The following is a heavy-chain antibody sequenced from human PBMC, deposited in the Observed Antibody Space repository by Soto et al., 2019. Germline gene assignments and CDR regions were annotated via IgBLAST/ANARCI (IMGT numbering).Heavy chain of an antibody. CDR3: AKSIVAVAGPVDY. D-gene: IGHD6-19*01. CDR2: SSGSGGST. Sequence: EVQLLESGGLLVQPGESLRLSCAASGFTFSSYAMSLVRQAPGKGLEWVSASSGSGGSTHYADSVKGQFTISRDNSKNMLSLQVNSLRAEDTVVYYCAKSIVAVAGPVDYWGQGTLVTVSS. J-gene: IGHJ4*02. V-gene: IGHV3-23*01. CDR1: GFTFSSYA.